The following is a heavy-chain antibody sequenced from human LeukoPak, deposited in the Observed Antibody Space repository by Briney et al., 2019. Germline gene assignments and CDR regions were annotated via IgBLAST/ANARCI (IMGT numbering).Heavy chain of an antibody. V-gene: IGHV1-2*02. D-gene: IGHD3-22*01. J-gene: IGHJ4*02. CDR2: INPNSGGT. CDR1: GYTFTGYY. Sequence: ASVKVSCKASGYTFTGYYMHWVRQAPGQGLEWMGWINPNSGGTNYAQKFQGRVTMTRDTSISTAYMELSRLRSDDTAVCYCARDYYDSSGYYGYWGQGTLVTVSS. CDR3: ARDYYDSSGYYGY.